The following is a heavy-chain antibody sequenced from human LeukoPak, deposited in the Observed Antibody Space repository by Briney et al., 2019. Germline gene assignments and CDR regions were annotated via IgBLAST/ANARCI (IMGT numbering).Heavy chain of an antibody. V-gene: IGHV1-69*13. CDR3: ATGDTILYYFDF. CDR2: IIPILNTP. J-gene: IGHJ4*02. CDR1: GGSFTTYD. D-gene: IGHD1-26*01. Sequence: ASVKVSCKASGGSFTTYDISWVRQAPGQGLEWLGGIIPILNTPNYAQKFQGRITITADESTSTAYMELSSLRSEDTAVYYCATGDTILYYFDFWGQGTLVTVSS.